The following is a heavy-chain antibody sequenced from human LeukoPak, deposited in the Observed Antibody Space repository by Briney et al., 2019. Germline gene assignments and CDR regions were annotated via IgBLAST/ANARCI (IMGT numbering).Heavy chain of an antibody. CDR3: ARPHCGDCYPYYFDY. J-gene: IGHJ4*02. CDR2: ISSSSSYI. Sequence: PGGSLRLSCAASGFTFSSYSMNWVRQAPGKGLEWVSSISSSSSYIYYADSVKGRFTISRDNAKNSLYLQMNSLRAEDTAVYYCARPHCGDCYPYYFDYWGQGTLVTVSS. D-gene: IGHD2-21*02. CDR1: GFTFSSYS. V-gene: IGHV3-21*01.